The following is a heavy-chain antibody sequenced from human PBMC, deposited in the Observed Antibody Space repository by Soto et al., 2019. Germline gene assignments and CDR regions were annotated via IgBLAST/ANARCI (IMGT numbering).Heavy chain of an antibody. Sequence: XXSLRLSCVASGFTFSSYSMVWVRQAPGKGLEWVSYIFVTGGTIYYADSVKGRFTVSRDNAKNSLFLLMSSLRAEDTAVYYCARALPPTDYWGQGTLVTVSS. V-gene: IGHV3-48*04. J-gene: IGHJ4*02. CDR2: IFVTGGTI. CDR1: GFTFSSYS. CDR3: ARALPPTDY.